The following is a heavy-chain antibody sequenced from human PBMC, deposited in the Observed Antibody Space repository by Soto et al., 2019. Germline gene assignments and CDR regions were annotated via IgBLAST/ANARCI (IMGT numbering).Heavy chain of an antibody. CDR3: ARASSSSPYYYYYYYMDV. CDR2: IKQDGSEK. J-gene: IGHJ6*03. V-gene: IGHV3-7*01. Sequence: GGSLRLSCAASGFTFSSYWMSWVRQAPGKGLEWVANIKQDGSEKYYVDSVKGRFTISRDNAKNSLYLQMNSLRAEDTAVYYCARASSSSPYYYYYYYMDVWGKGTTVTVSS. D-gene: IGHD6-6*01. CDR1: GFTFSSYW.